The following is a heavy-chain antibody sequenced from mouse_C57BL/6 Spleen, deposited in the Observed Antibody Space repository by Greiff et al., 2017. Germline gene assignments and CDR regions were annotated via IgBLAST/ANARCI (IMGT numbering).Heavy chain of an antibody. CDR3: ASYYGSSYGYFDV. CDR2: IDPSDSET. D-gene: IGHD1-1*01. V-gene: IGHV1-52*01. J-gene: IGHJ1*03. CDR1: GYTFTSYW. Sequence: QVQLQQPGAELVRPGSSVKLSCKASGYTFTSYWMHWVKQRPIQGLEWIGNIDPSDSETHYNQKFKDKATLTVDKSSSTAYMQLSSLTSEDSAVYDCASYYGSSYGYFDVWGTGTTVTVSS.